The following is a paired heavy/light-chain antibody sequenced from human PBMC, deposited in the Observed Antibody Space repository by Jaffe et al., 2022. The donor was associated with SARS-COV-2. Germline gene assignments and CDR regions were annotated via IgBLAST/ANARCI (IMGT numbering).Light chain of an antibody. J-gene: IGKJ4*01. CDR3: HQYYSTLST. V-gene: IGKV4-1*01. Sequence: DIVMTQSPDSLAVSLGERATINCKSSQSVLYSSNSKNYLAWYQQKPGQPPKLLIYWASTRESGVPDRFSGSGSGTDFTLTISSLQAEDVAVYYCHQYYSTLSTFGGGTKVEIK. CDR1: QSVLYSSNSKNY. CDR2: WAS.
Heavy chain of an antibody. CDR3: AKHSGEGSYYDHYWYFDL. D-gene: IGHD1-26*01. CDR2: IYYSGST. V-gene: IGHV4-39*01. CDR1: GGSISSGRYY. Sequence: QLQLQESGPGLVKPSETLSLTCSVSGGSISSGRYYWGWIRQSPGKGLEWIGSIYYSGSTYYNPSLKSRLTISVDTSKNQFSLKLSSVTGADTAVYYCAKHSGEGSYYDHYWYFDLWGRGTLVTVSS. J-gene: IGHJ2*01.